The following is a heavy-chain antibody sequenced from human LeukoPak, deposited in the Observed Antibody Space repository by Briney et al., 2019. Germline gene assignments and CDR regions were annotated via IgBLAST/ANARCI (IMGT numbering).Heavy chain of an antibody. D-gene: IGHD6-6*01. Sequence: SETLSLTCTVSGASISNYYWTWIRQPAGKGLEWIGRMYSSGSTIYNPSLKSRVTMSVDTSKNQFSLKLTSVTAADTAVYYCARVGSSSWESYYYYYYMDVWGKGTTVTVSS. V-gene: IGHV4-4*07. J-gene: IGHJ6*03. CDR1: GASISNYY. CDR2: MYSSGST. CDR3: ARVGSSSWESYYYYYYMDV.